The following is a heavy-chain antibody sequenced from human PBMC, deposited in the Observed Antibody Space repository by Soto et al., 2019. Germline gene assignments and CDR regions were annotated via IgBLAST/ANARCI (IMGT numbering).Heavy chain of an antibody. CDR2: IYHTGST. CDR1: GGSISTVGHY. V-gene: IGHV4-31*03. D-gene: IGHD1-1*01. CDR3: ARATGTLRSRNCDY. J-gene: IGHJ4*02. Sequence: SETLSLTCSVSGGSISTVGHYWTWIRQPPGKGLEWIGSIYHTGSTYYSRSLRSRLTMSVDTSKSQFSLRLSSVTAADTAVYYCARATGTLRSRNCDYWGQGSLVTVSS.